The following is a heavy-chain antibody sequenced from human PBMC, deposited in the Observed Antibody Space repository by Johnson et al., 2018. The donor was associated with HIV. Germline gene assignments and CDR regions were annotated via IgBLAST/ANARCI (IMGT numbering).Heavy chain of an antibody. CDR3: ARIDYSNYEEAVDI. Sequence: QVQLVESGGGVVQPGRSLRLSCAASGFTFSSYAMHWVRQAPGKGLEWVSVIYSGGTTWYADSVKGRFTISRDNSKNTLYLQMNSLRAEDTAVYYCARIDYSNYEEAVDIWGQGTMVTVSS. CDR1: GFTFSSYA. V-gene: IGHV3-NL1*01. J-gene: IGHJ3*02. D-gene: IGHD4-11*01. CDR2: IYSGGTT.